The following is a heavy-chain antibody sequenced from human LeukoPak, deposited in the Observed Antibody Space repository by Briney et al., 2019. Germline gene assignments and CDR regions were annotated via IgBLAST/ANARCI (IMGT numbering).Heavy chain of an antibody. D-gene: IGHD5-24*01. CDR2: IYYSGST. Sequence: TSETLSFTCTVSGGSISSYYWSWIRQPPGKGLEWIGYIYYSGSTNYNPSLKSRVTISVDTSKNQFSLKLSSVTAADTAVYYCARHPHSRDGYNWADYWGQGTLVTVSS. CDR1: GGSISSYY. J-gene: IGHJ4*02. V-gene: IGHV4-59*08. CDR3: ARHPHSRDGYNWADY.